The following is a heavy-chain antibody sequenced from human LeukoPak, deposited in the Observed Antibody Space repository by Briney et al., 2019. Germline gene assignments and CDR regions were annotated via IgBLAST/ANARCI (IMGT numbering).Heavy chain of an antibody. Sequence: SETLSLTCTVSGGSISSYYWSWIRQPPGKGLEWIGYIYYSGSTNYTPSLKSRVTISVDTSKNQFSLKLSSVTAADTAVYYCASSGIAVAGLLYYYMDVWGKGTTVTVSS. CDR1: GGSISSYY. CDR2: IYYSGST. CDR3: ASSGIAVAGLLYYYMDV. D-gene: IGHD6-19*01. J-gene: IGHJ6*03. V-gene: IGHV4-59*01.